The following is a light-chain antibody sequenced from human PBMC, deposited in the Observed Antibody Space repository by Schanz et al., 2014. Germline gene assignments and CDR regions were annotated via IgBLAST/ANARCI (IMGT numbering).Light chain of an antibody. CDR3: QQYHTSPYT. J-gene: IGKJ2*01. Sequence: EIVLTQSPATLSLSPGERATLSCRASQSVFNYLAWYQHKPGQVPRLVIYDASTRAAGIPARFSGSGSGTDFTLTISRLEPEDFAVFYCQQYHTSPYTFGQGTKLEIK. CDR1: QSVFNY. CDR2: DAS. V-gene: IGKV3-11*01.